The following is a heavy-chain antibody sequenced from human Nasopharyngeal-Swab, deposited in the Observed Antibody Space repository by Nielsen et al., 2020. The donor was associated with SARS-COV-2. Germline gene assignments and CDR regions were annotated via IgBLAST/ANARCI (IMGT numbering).Heavy chain of an antibody. CDR2: IYTSGST. CDR1: GGSIRSYY. J-gene: IGHJ6*02. V-gene: IGHV4-4*07. Sequence: SETLSLTCTVSGGSIRSYYWSWIRQPAGKGLEWIGRIYTSGSTNYNPSLKSRVTLSVDTSKSQFSLKLSSVTAADTAVYYCARSAAQTNNFYYYCGMDVWGQGTTVTVSS. D-gene: IGHD2-15*01. CDR3: ARSAAQTNNFYYYCGMDV.